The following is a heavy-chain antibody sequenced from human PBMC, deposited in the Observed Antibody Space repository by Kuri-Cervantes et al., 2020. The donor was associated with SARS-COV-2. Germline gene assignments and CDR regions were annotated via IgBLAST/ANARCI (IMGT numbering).Heavy chain of an antibody. CDR2: IYYSGST. CDR3: ARALGTTGDY. V-gene: IGHV4-59*01. J-gene: IGHJ4*02. Sequence: SETLSLTCTVSGGSISSYYWSWIRQPPGKGLEWIGYIYYSGSTNYNPSLKSRVTISVDTSKNQFSLELSSVTAADTAVYYCARALGTTGDYWGQGTLVTVSS. CDR1: GGSISSYY. D-gene: IGHD1-1*01.